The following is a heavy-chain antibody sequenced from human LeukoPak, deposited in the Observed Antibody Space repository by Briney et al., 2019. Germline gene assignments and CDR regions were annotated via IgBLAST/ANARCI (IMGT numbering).Heavy chain of an antibody. V-gene: IGHV3-74*01. CDR1: GFPFSSYW. CDR3: SRSQFDY. CDR2: INGDGTTT. Sequence: GGSLTLTCAASGFPFSSYWLLWVRQAPGKGLEWVSRINGDGTTTTYADSVKGRFTISRDNTENSLYLQMDSLRAEDTAIYYCSRSQFDYWGQGGLVTVSS. J-gene: IGHJ4*02.